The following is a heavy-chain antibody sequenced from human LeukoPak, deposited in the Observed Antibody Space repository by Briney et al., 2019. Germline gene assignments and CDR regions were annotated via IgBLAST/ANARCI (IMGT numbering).Heavy chain of an antibody. Sequence: GGSLRLSCAASGFTFDDYGMSWVRQAPGKGLEWVSGINWNGGSTGYADSVKGRFTISRDNAKNSLYLQMNSLRAEDTALYYCARDGPGGTAMVMAYYYGMDVWGQGTTVTVSS. D-gene: IGHD5-18*01. J-gene: IGHJ6*02. CDR2: INWNGGST. CDR1: GFTFDDYG. CDR3: ARDGPGGTAMVMAYYYGMDV. V-gene: IGHV3-20*04.